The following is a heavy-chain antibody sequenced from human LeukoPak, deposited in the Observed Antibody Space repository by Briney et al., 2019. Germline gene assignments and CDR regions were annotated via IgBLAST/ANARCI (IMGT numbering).Heavy chain of an antibody. Sequence: SETLSLTCTVSGGSISSYYWSWIRQPPGKGLEWIGYISYIGSTNYNPSLKSRVTISVDTSKNQFSLKLSSLTAADTAVYYCARSGSNYVSGNYYSYWGQGTLVTVSS. D-gene: IGHD3-10*01. CDR1: GGSISSYY. J-gene: IGHJ4*02. V-gene: IGHV4-59*01. CDR2: ISYIGST. CDR3: ARSGSNYVSGNYYSY.